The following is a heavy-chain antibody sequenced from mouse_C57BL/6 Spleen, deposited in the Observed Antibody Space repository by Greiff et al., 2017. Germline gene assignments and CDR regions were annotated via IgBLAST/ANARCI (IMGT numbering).Heavy chain of an antibody. J-gene: IGHJ4*01. CDR1: GYTFTSYG. CDR3: ARWAVVAHYAMDY. D-gene: IGHD1-1*01. Sequence: QVKLQQSGAELARPGASVKLSCKASGYTFTSYGISWVKQRTGQGLEWIGEIYPRSGNTYYNEKFKGKATLTADKSSSTAYMELRSLTSEDSAVYFCARWAVVAHYAMDYWGQGTSGTVSS. V-gene: IGHV1-81*01. CDR2: IYPRSGNT.